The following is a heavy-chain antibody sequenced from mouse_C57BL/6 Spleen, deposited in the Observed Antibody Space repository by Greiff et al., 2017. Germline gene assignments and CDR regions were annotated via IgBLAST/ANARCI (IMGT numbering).Heavy chain of an antibody. CDR2: IYPGDGDT. CDR3: ARSKDDGYYVGWFAY. V-gene: IGHV1-80*01. Sequence: QVQLQHSGAELVKPGASVKISCKASGYAFSCHLMHWVKQRPGKGLEWIGQIYPGDGDTNYNGKFKGKATLTADKSSSTAYMQLSSLTSEDSAVYFCARSKDDGYYVGWFAYWGQGTLVTVSA. CDR1: GYAFSCHL. J-gene: IGHJ3*01. D-gene: IGHD2-3*01.